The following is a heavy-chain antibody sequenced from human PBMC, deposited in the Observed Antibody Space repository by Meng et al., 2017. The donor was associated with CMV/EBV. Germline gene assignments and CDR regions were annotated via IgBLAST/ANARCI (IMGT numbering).Heavy chain of an antibody. CDR1: GFTFSDYY. D-gene: IGHD3-3*01. CDR2: ISSSGSTI. CDR3: ARYYPSLPYYDFWSGYHYYYYYGMDV. V-gene: IGHV3-11*04. Sequence: GESLKISCAASGFTFSDYYMSWIRQAPGKGLEWVSYISSSGSTIYYADSVKGRFTISRDNAKNSLYLQMNSLRAEDTAVYYCARYYPSLPYYDFWSGYHYYYYYGMDVWGQGTTVTRLL. J-gene: IGHJ6*02.